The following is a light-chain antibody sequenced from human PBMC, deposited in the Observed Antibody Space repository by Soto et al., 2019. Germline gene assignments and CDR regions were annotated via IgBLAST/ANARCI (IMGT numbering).Light chain of an antibody. CDR2: DVT. CDR3: CSYAGSDTFFV. V-gene: IGLV2-11*01. Sequence: QSVLTQPRSVSGSPGQSVTISCAGTSSDVGGYNYVSWFHQHPGRAPKVVIFDVTKRPSGVPDRFSGSKSGNTASLTITGLQAADEADYFCCSYAGSDTFFVFGTGTKVTVL. CDR1: SSDVGGYNY. J-gene: IGLJ1*01.